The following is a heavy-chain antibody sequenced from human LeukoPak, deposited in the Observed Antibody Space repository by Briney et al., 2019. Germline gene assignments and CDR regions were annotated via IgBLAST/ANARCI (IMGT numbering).Heavy chain of an antibody. CDR2: IWYDGSNK. Sequence: GGSLRLSCAASGFTFSSYGMHWVRQAPGKGLEWVAVIWYDGSNKYYADSVKGRFTISRDNSKNTLYLQMNSLRAEDTAVYYCARDDHSGSYSGLDYWGQGTLVTVSS. CDR1: GFTFSSYG. CDR3: ARDDHSGSYSGLDY. D-gene: IGHD1-26*01. V-gene: IGHV3-33*01. J-gene: IGHJ4*02.